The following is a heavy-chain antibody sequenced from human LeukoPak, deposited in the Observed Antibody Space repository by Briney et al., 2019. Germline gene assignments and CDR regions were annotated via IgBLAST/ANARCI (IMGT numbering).Heavy chain of an antibody. CDR3: ARVTTGYGPYDAFDI. D-gene: IGHD5-18*01. V-gene: IGHV4-59*11. CDR2: IFYVGST. CDR1: GDSIGSHY. Sequence: PSETLSLTCTVSGDSIGSHYWSWIRQPPGKGLEWIGYIFYVGSTNYNPSLKSRVTISVDTSKNQFSLKLSSVTAADTAVYYCARVTTGYGPYDAFDIWGQGTMVTVSS. J-gene: IGHJ3*02.